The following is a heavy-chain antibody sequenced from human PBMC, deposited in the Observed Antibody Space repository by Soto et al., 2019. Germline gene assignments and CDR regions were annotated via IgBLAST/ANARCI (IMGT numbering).Heavy chain of an antibody. J-gene: IGHJ6*03. CDR3: ARDEGGYGFYYYYMDV. CDR1: GGTFSSYT. V-gene: IGHV1-69*08. CDR2: IIPILGIA. D-gene: IGHD5-12*01. Sequence: QVQLVQSGAEVKKPGSSVKVSCKASGGTFSSYTISWGRQAPGQGIEWMGRIIPILGIANYAQKFQGRVTITADKSTSTAYMELSSLRSEDTAVYYCARDEGGYGFYYYYMDVWGKGTTVTVSS.